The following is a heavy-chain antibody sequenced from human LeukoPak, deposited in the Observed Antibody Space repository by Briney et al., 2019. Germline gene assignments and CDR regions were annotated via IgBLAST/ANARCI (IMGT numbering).Heavy chain of an antibody. CDR1: GLHFRNSW. CDR2: IKGDGDVK. V-gene: IGHV3-7*01. Sequence: LGGSLTLSCAASGLHFRNSWMIWVRQAPGQGLAWVANIKGDGDVKYYVDSAKGRFTISRDNARNLLYLQMYAPRAEDTALYYGARDGTSFEYWGQGIMVTVSS. J-gene: IGHJ4*02. CDR3: ARDGTSFEY. D-gene: IGHD3/OR15-3a*01.